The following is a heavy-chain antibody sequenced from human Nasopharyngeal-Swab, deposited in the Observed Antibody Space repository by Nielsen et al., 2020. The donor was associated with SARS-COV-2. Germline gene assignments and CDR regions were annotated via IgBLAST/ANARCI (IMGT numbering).Heavy chain of an antibody. CDR3: ARDIDIVVVPAAIGGDY. J-gene: IGHJ4*02. CDR2: IIPIFGTA. CDR1: GGTFSSYA. D-gene: IGHD2-2*01. Sequence: SVKVSCKASGGTFSSYAISWVRQAPGQGLEWMGGIIPIFGTANYAQKFQGRVTMTRNTSISTAYMELSSLRSEDTAVYYCARDIDIVVVPAAIGGDYWGQGTLVTVSS. V-gene: IGHV1-69*05.